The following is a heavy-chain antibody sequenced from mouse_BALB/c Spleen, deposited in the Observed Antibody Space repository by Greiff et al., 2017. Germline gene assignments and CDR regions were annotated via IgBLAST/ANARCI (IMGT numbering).Heavy chain of an antibody. V-gene: IGHV5-6-3*01. Sequence: DVKLVESGGGLVQPGGSLKLSCAASGFTFSSYGMSWVRQTPDKRLELVATINSNGGSTYYPDSVKGRFTISRDNAKNTLYLQMSSLKSEDTAMYYCARDWDYFDYWGQGTTLTVSS. J-gene: IGHJ2*01. CDR2: INSNGGST. CDR1: GFTFSSYG. CDR3: ARDWDYFDY.